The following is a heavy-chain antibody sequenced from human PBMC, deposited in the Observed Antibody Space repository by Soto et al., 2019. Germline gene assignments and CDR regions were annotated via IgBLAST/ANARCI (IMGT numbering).Heavy chain of an antibody. J-gene: IGHJ4*02. V-gene: IGHV3-23*01. Sequence: GGSLRLSCAASGFTFSSYAMSWVRQAPGKGLEWVSAISGSGGSTYYADSVKGRFTISRDNSKNTLYLQMNSLRAEDTAVYYCAKDLLLEWTTYGYYFDYWGQGTLVTVSS. D-gene: IGHD3-3*01. CDR3: AKDLLLEWTTYGYYFDY. CDR1: GFTFSSYA. CDR2: ISGSGGST.